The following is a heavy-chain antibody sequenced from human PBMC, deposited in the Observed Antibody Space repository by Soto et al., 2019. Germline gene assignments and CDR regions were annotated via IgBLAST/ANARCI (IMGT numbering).Heavy chain of an antibody. V-gene: IGHV3-30-3*01. CDR3: AREGCDGGRCYTLVGLRYGMDV. CDR2: ISYDGSNK. J-gene: IGHJ6*02. Sequence: QVQLVESGGGVVQPGRSLRLSCAASGFTFSSYAMHWVRQAPGKGLEWVAVISYDGSNKYYADSVKGRFTISRDNSKNTLYLQMNRLRAEDTAVYYCAREGCDGGRCYTLVGLRYGMDVWGQGTTVTVSS. D-gene: IGHD2-15*01. CDR1: GFTFSSYA.